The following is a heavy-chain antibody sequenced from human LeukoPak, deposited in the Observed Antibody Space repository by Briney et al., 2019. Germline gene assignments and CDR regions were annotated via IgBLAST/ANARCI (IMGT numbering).Heavy chain of an antibody. Sequence: GGSLRLSCAASGLTFSSHWMHWVRQAPGKGLVWVSRITNDGSSTTYADSVKGRFTVSRDNSKNTLYLQMDSLTVEDTAVYYCAKSYDISRFYPYWGQGTLVTVSS. V-gene: IGHV3-74*01. CDR3: AKSYDISRFYPY. D-gene: IGHD3-22*01. CDR1: GLTFSSHW. J-gene: IGHJ4*02. CDR2: ITNDGSST.